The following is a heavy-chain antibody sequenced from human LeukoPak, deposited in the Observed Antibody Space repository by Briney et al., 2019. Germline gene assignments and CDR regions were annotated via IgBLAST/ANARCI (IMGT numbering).Heavy chain of an antibody. V-gene: IGHV4-59*11. CDR2: ISYIGST. CDR1: DDSFSSRY. J-gene: IGHJ3*02. CDR3: ARDLVTVTKGFDI. Sequence: SETLSLTCAVSDDSFSSRYWTWIRQPPGKGLEWIGYISYIGSTNYNPSLKSRLTISLDTSKNQFSLKLSSVTAADTAVYYCARDLVTVTKGFDIWGQGTMVSVSS. D-gene: IGHD4-17*01.